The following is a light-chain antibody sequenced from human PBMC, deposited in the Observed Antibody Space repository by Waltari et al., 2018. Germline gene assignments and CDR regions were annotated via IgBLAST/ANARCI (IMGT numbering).Light chain of an antibody. J-gene: IGKJ1*01. V-gene: IGKV1-5*03. Sequence: DIQMTQSPSTLSASVGDSVTITCRASQSISSWLAWYQQKPGTAPKLLIYKASTLESGVPSWFSGSGSGTEFTLTINSLQPDDFATYYCQQYNGYWTFGQGTKVEIK. CDR3: QQYNGYWT. CDR2: KAS. CDR1: QSISSW.